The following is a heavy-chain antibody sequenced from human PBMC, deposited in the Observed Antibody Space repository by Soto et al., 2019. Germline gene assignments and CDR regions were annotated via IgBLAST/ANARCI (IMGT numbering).Heavy chain of an antibody. Sequence: GASVKVSCKASGYTFTSYDVNWVRQATGQGLEWMGWMNPNTGDTGYAQEFQGRVTMTRDTSTSTAYMELSSLTSEDTAVYYCARDGGHRGSGNFDYWGQGALVTVSS. CDR3: ARDGGHRGSGNFDY. J-gene: IGHJ4*02. CDR1: GYTFTSYD. D-gene: IGHD3-10*01. CDR2: MNPNTGDT. V-gene: IGHV1-8*01.